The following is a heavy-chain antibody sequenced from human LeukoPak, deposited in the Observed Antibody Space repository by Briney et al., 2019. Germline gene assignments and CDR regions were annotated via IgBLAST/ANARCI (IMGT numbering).Heavy chain of an antibody. Sequence: SVTVSCKASGGTFSSYAISWVRQAPGQGLEWMGGIISIFGTANYAQKFQGRVTITADESTSTAYMELSSLRSEDTAVYYCARLYGSGSPDNYGMDVWGQGTTVTVSS. D-gene: IGHD3-10*01. CDR1: GGTFSSYA. CDR2: IISIFGTA. V-gene: IGHV1-69*13. CDR3: ARLYGSGSPDNYGMDV. J-gene: IGHJ6*02.